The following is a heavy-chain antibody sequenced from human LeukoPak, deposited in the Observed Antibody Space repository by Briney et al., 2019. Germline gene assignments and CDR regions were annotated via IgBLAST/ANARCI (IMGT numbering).Heavy chain of an antibody. Sequence: SETLSLTCTVSGDSISIISSRPYSWGWIRQAPGQGLERIGRLYYGENSHYNPSLKSRATLSVDTSNNQFSLKLTSVTAADAAVYFCARQLPTAAADTRGYFDYWGQGTVVTVPS. CDR1: GDSISIISSRPYS. CDR3: ARQLPTAAADTRGYFDY. V-gene: IGHV4-39*01. D-gene: IGHD6-25*01. CDR2: LYYGENS. J-gene: IGHJ4*02.